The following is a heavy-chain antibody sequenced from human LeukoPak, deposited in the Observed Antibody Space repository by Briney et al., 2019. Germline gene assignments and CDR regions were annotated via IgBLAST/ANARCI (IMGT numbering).Heavy chain of an antibody. CDR3: ARDGAVADAFDI. CDR1: GFTVSSTY. J-gene: IGHJ3*02. CDR2: IYSGGST. Sequence: GGSLRLSCAASGFTVSSTYMTWVRQAPGKGLEWVAVIYSGGSTYYADSVKGRFTISRDNSKNTLYLQMNSLRAEDTAVYYCARDGAVADAFDIWGQGTMVTVSS. D-gene: IGHD6-19*01. V-gene: IGHV3-53*01.